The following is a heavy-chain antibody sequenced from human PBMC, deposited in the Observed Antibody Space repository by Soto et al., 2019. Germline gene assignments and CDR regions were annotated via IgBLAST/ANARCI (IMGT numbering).Heavy chain of an antibody. V-gene: IGHV3-21*01. D-gene: IGHD3-10*01. Sequence: EVQLVESGGGLVKPGGSLRLSCAASGFTFSSYSMNWVRQAPGQGLEWVSSISSSSSYIYYADSVKGRLTISRDNAKNSLYLQMNSLRAVDTAVYYWSRAAGSIPNWFVPWGQGTLVTVSS. CDR2: ISSSSSYI. J-gene: IGHJ5*02. CDR1: GFTFSSYS. CDR3: SRAAGSIPNWFVP.